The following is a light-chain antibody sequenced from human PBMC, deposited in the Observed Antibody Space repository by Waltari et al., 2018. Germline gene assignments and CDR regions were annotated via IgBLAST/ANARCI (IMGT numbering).Light chain of an antibody. CDR2: SGS. CDR3: MQPLETPWT. J-gene: IGKJ1*01. CDR1: RSLLNSNGYTY. V-gene: IGKV2-28*01. Sequence: DIVLTQSPLSLTVIPGEPASISCTSSRSLLNSNGYTYLAWYVQKPGQSPHLLIYSGSNRASGVPDMFTGSGSGTDFTLKISRVEAEDVGVYYCMQPLETPWTFGQGTKVEMK.